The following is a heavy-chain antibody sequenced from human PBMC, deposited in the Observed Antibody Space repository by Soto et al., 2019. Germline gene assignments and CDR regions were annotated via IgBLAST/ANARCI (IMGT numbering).Heavy chain of an antibody. CDR1: GFTFSSYE. V-gene: IGHV3-48*03. CDR2: ISSSGSTI. CDR3: VRYSRSVGGSYRPDY. J-gene: IGHJ4*02. D-gene: IGHD3-16*02. Sequence: VGSLRLSCAASGFTFSSYEMNWVRQAPGKGLEWVSYISSSGSTIYYADSVKGRFTISRDNAKNSLYLQMNSLRAEDTAVYYCVRYSRSVGGSYRPDYWGQGTLVTVSS.